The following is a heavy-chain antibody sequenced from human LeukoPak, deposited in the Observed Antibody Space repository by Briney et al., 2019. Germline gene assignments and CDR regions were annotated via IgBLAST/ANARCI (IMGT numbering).Heavy chain of an antibody. J-gene: IGHJ4*02. CDR1: GYIFSSYD. Sequence: ASVKVSCKASGYIFSSYDINWVRQATGQGLEWMGWMNPNNDRTGYAQKFQGRVTMTADTSISTAYMELSSLRSEDTAVYYCATEHDLLEGTYYFDYWGQGTLVTVSS. CDR2: MNPNNDRT. D-gene: IGHD1-1*01. V-gene: IGHV1-8*01. CDR3: ATEHDLLEGTYYFDY.